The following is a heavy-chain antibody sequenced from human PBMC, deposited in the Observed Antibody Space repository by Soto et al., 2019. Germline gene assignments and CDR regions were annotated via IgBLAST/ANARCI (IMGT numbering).Heavy chain of an antibody. D-gene: IGHD5-18*01. V-gene: IGHV1-69*13. CDR1: GGTFYTYT. CDR2: ITPIYPTT. J-gene: IGHJ4*02. Sequence: SVKVSCKASGGTFYTYTFSWVRQAPGQGLEWMGSITPIYPTTNYAEKFQGRLTVTADGSTKTAYMERNSLTSEDTTVYYCARIPRYSFPTSDDLDSWGQGTLVTSPQ. CDR3: ARIPRYSFPTSDDLDS.